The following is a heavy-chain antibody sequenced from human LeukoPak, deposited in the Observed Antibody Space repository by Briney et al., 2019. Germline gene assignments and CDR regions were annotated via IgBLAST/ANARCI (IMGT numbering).Heavy chain of an antibody. V-gene: IGHV5-51*01. CDR2: IYPGDSHT. D-gene: IGHD2-2*02. CDR3: ARGPYAYTSSATLGSYNWFDP. CDR1: GYSFPNYW. J-gene: IGHJ5*02. Sequence: GESLKISCKGSGYSFPNYWIGWVRQMPGKGLEWMGIIYPGDSHTRYSPSFQDQVTVSVDKSISTAYLQWSSLKASDTAMYYCARGPYAYTSSATLGSYNWFDPWGQGSLVTVSS.